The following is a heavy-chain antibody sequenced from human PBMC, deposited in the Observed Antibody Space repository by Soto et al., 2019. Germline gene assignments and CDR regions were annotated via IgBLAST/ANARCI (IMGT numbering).Heavy chain of an antibody. CDR2: ITPFNGNT. V-gene: IGHV1-45*02. CDR1: GYTFTYRY. Sequence: SVKVSCKASGYTFTYRYLHWVRQAPGQALEWMGWITPFNGNTNYAQKFQDRVTITRDRSMSTAYMELSSLRSEDTAMYYCAAAVVTHWFDPWGQGTLVTVSS. J-gene: IGHJ5*02. CDR3: AAAVVTHWFDP. D-gene: IGHD2-21*02.